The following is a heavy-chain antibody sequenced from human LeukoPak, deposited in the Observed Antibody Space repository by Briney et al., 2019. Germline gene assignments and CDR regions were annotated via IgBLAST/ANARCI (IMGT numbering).Heavy chain of an antibody. Sequence: PGGSLRLSCVVSGITLSNYGMSWVRQAPGKGLEWVSGISERGGSTNYADSVKGRFIISRDTSKNTVYLQMNSLRVEDTAVYFCAKRGIVIRGVIIIGFHKEAYYFDYRGQGILVTVSS. CDR1: GITLSNYG. CDR2: ISERGGST. CDR3: AKRGIVIRGVIIIGFHKEAYYFDY. V-gene: IGHV3-23*01. D-gene: IGHD3-10*01. J-gene: IGHJ4*02.